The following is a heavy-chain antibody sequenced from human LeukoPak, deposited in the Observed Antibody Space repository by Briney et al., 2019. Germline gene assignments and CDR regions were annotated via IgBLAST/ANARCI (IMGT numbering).Heavy chain of an antibody. CDR2: IIPILGIA. CDR3: ARAPAELEVVRTYYYYYYMDV. D-gene: IGHD3-10*01. Sequence: GASVKVSCKASGGTFSSYAISWVRQAPGQGLEWMGRIIPILGIANYAQKFQGRVTITADESTSTAYMELSSLRSEDTAVYYCARAPAELEVVRTYYYYYYMDVWGKGTTVTVSS. CDR1: GGTFSSYA. J-gene: IGHJ6*03. V-gene: IGHV1-69*04.